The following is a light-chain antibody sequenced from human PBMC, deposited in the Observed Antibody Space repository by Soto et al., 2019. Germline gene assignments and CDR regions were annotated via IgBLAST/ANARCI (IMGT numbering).Light chain of an antibody. CDR2: GAS. CDR3: QQYNNWPPT. J-gene: IGKJ5*01. V-gene: IGKV3D-15*01. Sequence: EIVMTQSPATLSVSLGERATLSCRASQSVSSRLAWYQHKPGQAPRLLIHGASTRATGIPARFSGSGSGTEFTLTISSLQSEDFAVYYCQQYNNWPPTFGQGTRLEIK. CDR1: QSVSSR.